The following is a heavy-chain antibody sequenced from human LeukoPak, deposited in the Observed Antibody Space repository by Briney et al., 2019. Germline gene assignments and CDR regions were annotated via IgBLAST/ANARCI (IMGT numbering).Heavy chain of an antibody. D-gene: IGHD6-13*01. CDR2: IVQDGSEK. V-gene: IGHV3-7*03. Sequence: GGSLRLSCAASGFTFSRFWMTWVRRAPGKGLEWVANIVQDGSEKHSVDSVKGRFTISRDNAKNSLYVQMNSLRVEDTAVYYCAKAFYSSSWLYYFDYWGQGTLVTVSS. CDR3: AKAFYSSSWLYYFDY. J-gene: IGHJ4*02. CDR1: GFTFSRFW.